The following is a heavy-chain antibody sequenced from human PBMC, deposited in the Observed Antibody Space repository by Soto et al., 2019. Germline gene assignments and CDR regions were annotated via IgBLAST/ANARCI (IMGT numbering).Heavy chain of an antibody. V-gene: IGHV4-39*01. CDR3: ASQPLRLYNSGWYAPPDY. CDR1: GGSISSSSYY. J-gene: IGHJ4*02. CDR2: IYYSGGT. D-gene: IGHD6-19*01. Sequence: QLQLQESGPGLVKPSETLSLTCTVSGGSISSSSYYWGWIRQPPGKKLEWIASIYYSGGTYYNPSLKSRVTTSVDTFKNQFSLKLTSVTAADTAVYYCASQPLRLYNSGWYAPPDYWGQGTLVTVSS.